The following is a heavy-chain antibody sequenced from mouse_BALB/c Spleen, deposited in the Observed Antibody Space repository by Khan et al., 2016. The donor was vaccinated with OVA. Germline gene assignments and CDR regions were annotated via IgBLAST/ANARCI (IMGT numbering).Heavy chain of an antibody. D-gene: IGHD2-10*01. CDR3: ARQPYYHYDVMDY. CDR1: GFSLTNYG. J-gene: IGHJ4*01. Sequence: QVQLKESGPGLVAPSQSLSITCTISGFSLTNYGIHWVRQPPGKGLEWLVVIWSDGSPTSNSALKSRLTITQDNSRRQVFLKMNRLQTDDTDIYSCARQPYYHYDVMDYWGQGTSVTVSS. V-gene: IGHV2-6-1*01. CDR2: IWSDGSP.